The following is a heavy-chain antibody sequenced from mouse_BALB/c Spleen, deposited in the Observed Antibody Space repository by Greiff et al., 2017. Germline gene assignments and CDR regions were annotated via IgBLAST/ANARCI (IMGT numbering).Heavy chain of an antibody. CDR1: GYTFSSYW. Sequence: VQLQQSGAELMKPGASVKISCKATGYTFSSYWIEWVKQRPGHGLEWIGEILPGSGSTNYNEKFKGKATFTADTSSNTAYMQLSSLTSEDSAVYYCARFYGNYEGDYWGQGTTLTVSS. V-gene: IGHV1-9*01. D-gene: IGHD2-1*01. J-gene: IGHJ2*01. CDR2: ILPGSGST. CDR3: ARFYGNYEGDY.